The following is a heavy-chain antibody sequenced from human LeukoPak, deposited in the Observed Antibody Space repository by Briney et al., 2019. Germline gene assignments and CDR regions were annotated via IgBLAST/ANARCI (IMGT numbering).Heavy chain of an antibody. D-gene: IGHD6-13*01. CDR2: IIPIFGTA. CDR3: AKGTIAAALPGDV. Sequence: ASVKVSCKASGGTFSSYAISWVRQAPGQGLEWMGGIIPIFGTANYAQKFQGRVTITADESTSTAYMELNSLRAEDTAVYYCAKGTIAAALPGDVWGKGTTVTVSS. CDR1: GGTFSSYA. V-gene: IGHV1-69*13. J-gene: IGHJ6*04.